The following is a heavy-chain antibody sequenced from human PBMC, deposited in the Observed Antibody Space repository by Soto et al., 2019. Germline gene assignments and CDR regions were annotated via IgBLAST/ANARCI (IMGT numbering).Heavy chain of an antibody. CDR2: IGTAGDT. V-gene: IGHV3-13*01. J-gene: IGHJ4*02. CDR1: GFTFSGFD. Sequence: GGSLRLSCEASGFTFSGFDMHWVRQPTGKGLEWVSTIGTAGDTYYTVSVKGRFTISRDNAKNSLSLQMNSLRAGDTAVYFCARGQEVGAHFFDSWGQGTQVTV. CDR3: ARGQEVGAHFFDS. D-gene: IGHD2-15*01.